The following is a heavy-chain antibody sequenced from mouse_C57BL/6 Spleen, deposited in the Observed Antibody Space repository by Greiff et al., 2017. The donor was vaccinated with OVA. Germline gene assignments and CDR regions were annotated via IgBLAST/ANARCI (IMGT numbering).Heavy chain of an antibody. J-gene: IGHJ2*01. CDR3: TTSYGNYGGNYFDY. CDR1: GFNIKDYY. V-gene: IGHV14-1*01. D-gene: IGHD2-1*01. Sequence: VQLQQSGAELVRPGASVKLSCTASGFNIKDYYMHWVKQRPEQGLEWIGRIDPEDGDTEYAPKFQGKATMTADTSSNTAYLRLSSLTSEDTAVYYCTTSYGNYGGNYFDYWGQGTTLTVSS. CDR2: IDPEDGDT.